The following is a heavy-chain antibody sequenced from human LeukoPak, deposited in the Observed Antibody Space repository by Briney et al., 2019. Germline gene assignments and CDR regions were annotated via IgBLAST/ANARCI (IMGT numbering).Heavy chain of an antibody. CDR3: ARAYSSSSGGLCGY. V-gene: IGHV3-7*01. J-gene: IGHJ4*02. D-gene: IGHD6-6*01. CDR1: GFTFSSYW. Sequence: GGSLRLSCAASGFTFSSYWMSWVRQAPGKGLEWVANIKQDGSEKYYVDSVKGRFTISRDNAKNSLYLQMNSLRAEDTAVYYCARAYSSSSGGLCGYWGQGTRVTVSS. CDR2: IKQDGSEK.